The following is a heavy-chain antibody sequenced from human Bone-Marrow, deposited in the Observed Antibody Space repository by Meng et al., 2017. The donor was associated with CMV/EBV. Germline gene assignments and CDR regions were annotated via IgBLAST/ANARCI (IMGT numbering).Heavy chain of an antibody. V-gene: IGHV3-7*04. J-gene: IGHJ6*02. Sequence: GGSLRLSCAASGFTFSSHWMIWVRQAPGKGLEWVANINQDENQKNYVDSVKGRFTISRDNAKNSLFLQMNRLGAEDTAVYYCARVAAAGRGMDVWGQGTTVTVSS. CDR3: ARVAAAGRGMDV. D-gene: IGHD6-13*01. CDR1: GFTFSSHW. CDR2: INQDENQK.